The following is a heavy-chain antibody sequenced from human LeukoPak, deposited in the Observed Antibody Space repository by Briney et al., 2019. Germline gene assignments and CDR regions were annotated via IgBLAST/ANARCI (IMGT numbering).Heavy chain of an antibody. D-gene: IGHD2-15*01. CDR1: GFTFSSYG. Sequence: GGSLRLSCAASGFTFSSYGMHWVRQAPGKGLEWVAFIRYDGSNKYYADSVKGRFTISRDNSKNSLYLQMNSLRAEDTAVYYCARDSWCSGGSCYSEFDYWGQGTLVTVSS. CDR2: IRYDGSNK. V-gene: IGHV3-30*02. CDR3: ARDSWCSGGSCYSEFDY. J-gene: IGHJ4*02.